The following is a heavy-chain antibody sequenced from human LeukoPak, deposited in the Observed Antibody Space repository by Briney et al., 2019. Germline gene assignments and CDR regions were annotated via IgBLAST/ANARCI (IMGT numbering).Heavy chain of an antibody. Sequence: GESLKISCKGSGYRFNAYWIAWVRQMPGKGLEWMGIIYPDDSDTRYSPSFQGQVTISADKSVRTAYLQWSSLKASDTAMYYCARPNITSYYDGRGYDAFDVWGQGTMVTVSS. CDR1: GYRFNAYW. CDR3: ARPNITSYYDGRGYDAFDV. CDR2: IYPDDSDT. D-gene: IGHD3-22*01. V-gene: IGHV5-51*01. J-gene: IGHJ3*01.